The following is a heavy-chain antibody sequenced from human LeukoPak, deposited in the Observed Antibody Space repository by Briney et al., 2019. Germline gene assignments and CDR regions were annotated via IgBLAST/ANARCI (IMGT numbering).Heavy chain of an antibody. Sequence: SETLSLTCTVSGGSISSYYWSWIRQPAGKGLEWIGRIYTSGSTNYNPSLKSRVTMSVDTSKNQFSLKLSSVTAADTAVYYCATRGYDFWSGYYLNWGQGTLVTVSS. CDR2: IYTSGST. CDR3: ATRGYDFWSGYYLN. J-gene: IGHJ4*02. D-gene: IGHD3-3*01. CDR1: GGSISSYY. V-gene: IGHV4-4*07.